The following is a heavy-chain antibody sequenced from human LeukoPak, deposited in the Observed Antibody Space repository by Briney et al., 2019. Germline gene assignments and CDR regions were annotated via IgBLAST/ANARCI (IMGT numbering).Heavy chain of an antibody. V-gene: IGHV3-74*01. CDR1: GFTFSNYW. D-gene: IGHD2/OR15-2a*01. J-gene: IGHJ3*01. Sequence: GGSLRLSCAASGFTFSNYWMHWVRQAPGKRLVWVSRIKNDGITTTYADSVKGRFTISRDNAKNSLYLQMNSLRAEDTAVYYCAADGEYAFLVWGQGTMVTVSS. CDR2: IKNDGITT. CDR3: AADGEYAFLV.